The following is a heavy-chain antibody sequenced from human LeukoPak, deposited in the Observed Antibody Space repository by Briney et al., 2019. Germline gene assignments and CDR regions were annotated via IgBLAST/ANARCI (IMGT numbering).Heavy chain of an antibody. CDR2: IRSKAYGGTT. D-gene: IGHD3-16*01. V-gene: IGHV3-49*04. Sequence: PGGSLRLSCTASGFTFGDYAMSWVRQAPGKGLEWVGFIRSKAYGGTTEYAASVKGRFTISRDDSKSIAYLQMNSLKTEDTAVYYCTRVGSFPLYYFDYWGQGTLVTVSS. CDR3: TRVGSFPLYYFDY. J-gene: IGHJ4*02. CDR1: GFTFGDYA.